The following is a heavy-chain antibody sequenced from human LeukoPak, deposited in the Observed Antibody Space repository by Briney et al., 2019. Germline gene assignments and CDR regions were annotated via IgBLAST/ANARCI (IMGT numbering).Heavy chain of an antibody. Sequence: PGGSLRLSCAASGFTFSSYWMSWVRQAPGKGLEWVANIKEDGADKYYVDYVQGRFTISRDNAKSSLYLQMNSLRADDTAVYYCARSLSGYAYYFDSWGQGTLATVSS. D-gene: IGHD3-22*01. CDR1: GFTFSSYW. V-gene: IGHV3-7*01. CDR3: ARSLSGYAYYFDS. CDR2: IKEDGADK. J-gene: IGHJ4*02.